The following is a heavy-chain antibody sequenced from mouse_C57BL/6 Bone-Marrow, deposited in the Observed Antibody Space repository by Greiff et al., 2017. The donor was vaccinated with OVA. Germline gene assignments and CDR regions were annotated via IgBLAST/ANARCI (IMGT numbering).Heavy chain of an antibody. CDR2: IDPSDSYT. V-gene: IGHV1-59*01. Sequence: QVQLQQPGAELVRPGTSVKLSCKASGYTFTSYWMHWVKQRPGQGLEWIGVIDPSDSYTNYNQKFKGKATLTVDTSSSTAYMQHSRLTSEDSAVYYCARYYYFFDYWGQGTTLTVSS. CDR3: ARYYYFFDY. D-gene: IGHD2-1*01. CDR1: GYTFTSYW. J-gene: IGHJ2*01.